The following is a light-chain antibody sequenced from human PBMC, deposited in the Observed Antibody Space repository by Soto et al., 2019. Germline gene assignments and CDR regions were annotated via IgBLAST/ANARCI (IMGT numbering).Light chain of an antibody. J-gene: IGKJ4*01. CDR2: VAS. Sequence: EIVLTQSPGTLSLSPGERATLSCRASQTVSGSYLAWYQQKPGQAPRLLIYVASSRATGIPDRFSGSGSGTDFTLTISRLEPEDFAVYYCQQYGSSPLTFGGGTKVEIK. CDR1: QTVSGSY. V-gene: IGKV3-20*01. CDR3: QQYGSSPLT.